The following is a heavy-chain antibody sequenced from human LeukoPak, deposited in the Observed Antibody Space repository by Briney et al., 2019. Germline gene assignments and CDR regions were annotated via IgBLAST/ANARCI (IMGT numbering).Heavy chain of an antibody. V-gene: IGHV3-23*01. J-gene: IGHJ4*02. D-gene: IGHD3-16*01. CDR1: GFTFSSYA. CDR2: ISGSGGST. Sequence: PGGSLRLSWAASGFTFSSYAMSWVRQAPGKGLGWVSAISGSGGSTYYADSVKGRFTISRENSKNTLYLQMNSRRAEDTAVYYCAKAVPLVWGALDYWGQGTLVTVSS. CDR3: AKAVPLVWGALDY.